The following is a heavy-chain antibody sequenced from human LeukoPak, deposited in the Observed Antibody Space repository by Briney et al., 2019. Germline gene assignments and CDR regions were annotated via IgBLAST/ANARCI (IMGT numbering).Heavy chain of an antibody. V-gene: IGHV1-8*01. Sequence: ASVKVSCKASGYTFTSYDINRVRQATGQGLEWMGWMNPNSGNTGYAQKFQGRVTMTRNTSISTAYMELSSLRSEDTAVYYCARGPSSSSNYYYYYYMDVWGKGTTVTVSS. CDR2: MNPNSGNT. CDR3: ARGPSSSSNYYYYYYMDV. J-gene: IGHJ6*03. D-gene: IGHD6-6*01. CDR1: GYTFTSYD.